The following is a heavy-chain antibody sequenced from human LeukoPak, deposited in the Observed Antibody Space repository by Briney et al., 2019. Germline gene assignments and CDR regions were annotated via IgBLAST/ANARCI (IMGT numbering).Heavy chain of an antibody. CDR3: AGDPGEGGYSYGDFDY. CDR2: ISYDGSNK. J-gene: IGHJ4*02. CDR1: GFTFSSYA. Sequence: GGSLRLSCAASGFTFSSYAMHWVRQAPGKGLEWVAVISYDGSNKYYADSVKGRFTISRDNSKNTLYLQMNSLRAEDTAVYYCAGDPGEGGYSYGDFDYWGQGTLVTVSS. V-gene: IGHV3-30*04. D-gene: IGHD5-18*01.